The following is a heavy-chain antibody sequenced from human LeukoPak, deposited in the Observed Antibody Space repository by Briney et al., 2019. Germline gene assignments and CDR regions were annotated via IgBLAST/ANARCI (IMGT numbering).Heavy chain of an antibody. CDR2: IYYSGDT. CDR1: GGSISSTRYY. D-gene: IGHD6-13*01. J-gene: IGHJ5*02. Sequence: SETLSLTCTVSGGSISSTRYYWGWFRQPPGKGLECIGSIYYSGDTYYNPSLKSRVTVSVDTSKNQFSLKLSSVTAADTAVYYCAPTPLEGSRSWMGPPGGGFDPWGQGTLVTVSS. CDR3: APTPLEGSRSWMGPPGGGFDP. V-gene: IGHV4-39*07.